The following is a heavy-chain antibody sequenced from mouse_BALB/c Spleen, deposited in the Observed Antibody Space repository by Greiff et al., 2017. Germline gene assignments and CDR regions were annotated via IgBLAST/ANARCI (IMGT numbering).Heavy chain of an antibody. CDR1: GFTFSSYT. CDR3: ARSGDYASWFAY. J-gene: IGHJ3*01. Sequence: EVKVVESGGGLVKPGGSLKLSCAASGFTFSSYTMSWVRQTPEKRLEWVATISSGGGNTYYPDSVKGRFTISRDNAKNNLYLQMSSLRSEDTAMYYCARSGDYASWFAYWGQGTLVTVSA. D-gene: IGHD1-1*02. CDR2: ISSGGGNT. V-gene: IGHV5-9*03.